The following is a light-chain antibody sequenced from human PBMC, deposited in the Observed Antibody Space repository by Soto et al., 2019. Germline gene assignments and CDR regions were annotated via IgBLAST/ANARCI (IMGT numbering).Light chain of an antibody. J-gene: IGKJ1*01. V-gene: IGKV1-12*01. CDR3: QQANFFPWT. CDR2: DAK. CDR1: LGIGSY. Sequence: DVQMTQSPSSVSASVGERVTMTCRASLGIGSYLAWYHQKPGKAPKILIYDAKNLQSGVPSRFSGSGSVTDFTLTISSLQPEDFGTYYCQQANFFPWTFGQGTKVEIK.